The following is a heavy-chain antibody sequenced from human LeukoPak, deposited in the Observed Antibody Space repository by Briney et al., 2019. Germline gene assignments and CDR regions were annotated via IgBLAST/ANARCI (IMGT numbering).Heavy chain of an antibody. CDR1: GFTFSSYA. J-gene: IGHJ4*02. CDR3: ARIIPVDY. Sequence: PGGSLRLSCAASGFTFSSYAMHWVRQAPGKGLEWVAVISYDGSNKYYADSAKGRFTISRDNSKNTLYLQMNSLRAEDTAVYYCARIIPVDYWGQGTLVTVSS. V-gene: IGHV3-30-3*01. CDR2: ISYDGSNK. D-gene: IGHD3-10*01.